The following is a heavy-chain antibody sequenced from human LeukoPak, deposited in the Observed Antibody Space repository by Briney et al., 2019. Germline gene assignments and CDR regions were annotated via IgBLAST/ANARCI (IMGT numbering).Heavy chain of an antibody. V-gene: IGHV3-11*04. J-gene: IGHJ3*02. D-gene: IGHD3-22*01. Sequence: GGSLGLSCAASGFTFSDYYMSWIRQAPGKGLEWVSYISSSGSTIYYADSVKGRFTISRDNAKNSLYLQMNSLRAEGTAVYYCARPRAYDSSGYYQDAFAIWGQGTMVTVSS. CDR1: GFTFSDYY. CDR2: ISSSGSTI. CDR3: ARPRAYDSSGYYQDAFAI.